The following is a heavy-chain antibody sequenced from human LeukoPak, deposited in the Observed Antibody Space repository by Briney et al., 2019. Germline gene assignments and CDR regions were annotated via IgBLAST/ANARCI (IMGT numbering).Heavy chain of an antibody. CDR3: ARDVLTTFGYFSAADDF. Sequence: PSETLSLTCTVSGGSISSYYWTWIRQPPGKGLEWIGYIYNSGSTKYNPSLKSRVIISVDTSKNQFSLKLTSVTAADTAMYYCARDVLTTFGYFSAADDFWGQGTLVTVSS. D-gene: IGHD3-10*02. V-gene: IGHV4-59*12. CDR2: IYNSGST. CDR1: GGSISSYY. J-gene: IGHJ4*02.